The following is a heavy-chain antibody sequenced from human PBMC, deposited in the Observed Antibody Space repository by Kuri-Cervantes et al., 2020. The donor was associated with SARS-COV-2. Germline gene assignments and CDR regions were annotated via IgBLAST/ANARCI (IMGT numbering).Heavy chain of an antibody. CDR1: GGSFRTFI. V-gene: IGHV1-69*13. CDR3: TKEKGNTYGFDH. Sequence: SSVNVSCKPSGGSFRTFIISWVRQAPGQGLEWMGGISPLFGKANYAQKFQGRVTITADESTSTVYMEVSSLRFEDMAVYYCTKEKGNTYGFDHWGQGTLVTVSS. J-gene: IGHJ4*02. CDR2: ISPLFGKA. D-gene: IGHD3-10*01.